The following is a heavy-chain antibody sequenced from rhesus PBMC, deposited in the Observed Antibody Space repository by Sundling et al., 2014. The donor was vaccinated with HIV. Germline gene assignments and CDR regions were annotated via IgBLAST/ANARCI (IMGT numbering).Heavy chain of an antibody. CDR3: ARAPGVVLTVSDY. V-gene: IGHV4-106*01. CDR1: GGSISDSYS. Sequence: QVQLLESGPGLVKPSDTLSLTCTVSGGSISDSYSWSWVRQPPGKGLEWIGCISGSGGNTYYKPSLNSRVTISIDTSKNQFSLKLTSVTAADTAVYFCARAPGVVLTVSDYWGQGVLVTVSS. J-gene: IGHJ4*01. CDR2: ISGSGGNT. D-gene: IGHD2-15*01.